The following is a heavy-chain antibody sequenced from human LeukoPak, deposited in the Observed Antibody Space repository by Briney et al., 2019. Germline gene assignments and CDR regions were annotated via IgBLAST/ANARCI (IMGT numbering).Heavy chain of an antibody. D-gene: IGHD2-8*01. CDR1: GYTFTSYG. CDR2: MNPNSGNT. J-gene: IGHJ5*02. CDR3: ASLMLYYHPIP. Sequence: ASVKVSCKASGYTFTSYGISWVRQAPGQGLEWMGWMNPNSGNTGYAQKFQGRVTMTRNTSISTAYMELSSLRSEDTAVYYCASLMLYYHPIPWGQGTLVTVSS. V-gene: IGHV1-8*02.